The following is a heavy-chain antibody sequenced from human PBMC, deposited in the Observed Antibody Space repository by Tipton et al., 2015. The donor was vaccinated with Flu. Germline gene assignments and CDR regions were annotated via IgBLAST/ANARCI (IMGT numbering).Heavy chain of an antibody. V-gene: IGHV4-4*07. D-gene: IGHD5-12*01. J-gene: IGHJ3*02. CDR1: GGSISSSY. CDR2: ISTSGST. CDR3: ARDLRGYSGYTGGDAFDM. Sequence: GLVKPSETLSLTCTVSGGSISSSYWSWIRQPAGKGLEWIGRISTSGSTNYNASPESRVTMSRDTSKNHFSLRLSSATAADTALYYCARDLRGYSGYTGGDAFDMWGQGIMVTVSS.